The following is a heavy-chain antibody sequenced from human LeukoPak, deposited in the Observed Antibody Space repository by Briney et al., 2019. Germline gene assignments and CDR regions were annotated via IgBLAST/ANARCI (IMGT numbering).Heavy chain of an antibody. CDR1: GGSISSYY. V-gene: IGHV4-4*09. J-gene: IGHJ5*02. D-gene: IGHD2-21*01. CDR3: ARTHCGGGSCDKFDP. CDR2: IYTSGST. Sequence: SETLSLTCTVSGGSISSYYWSWIRQPPGKGLEWIGYIYTSGSTNCNPSLKSRVTISVDTSKNQFSLKLSSVTAADTAVYYCARTHCGGGSCDKFDPWGQGTLVTVSS.